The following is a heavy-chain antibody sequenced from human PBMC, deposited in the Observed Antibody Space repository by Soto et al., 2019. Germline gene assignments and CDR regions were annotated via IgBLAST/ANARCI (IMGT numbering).Heavy chain of an antibody. CDR1: GFTFSSYT. Sequence: EVQLVESGGGLVRPWGSLRLSCAASGFTFSSYTMTWVRQAPGKGLEWVSSISFSSTNIHYADSVKGRFTISRDNAKNSLYLQMNSLRAEDTDVYYCARGAGDLPYWGQGTVVTVSS. D-gene: IGHD7-27*01. CDR3: ARGAGDLPY. J-gene: IGHJ4*02. V-gene: IGHV3-21*01. CDR2: ISFSSTNI.